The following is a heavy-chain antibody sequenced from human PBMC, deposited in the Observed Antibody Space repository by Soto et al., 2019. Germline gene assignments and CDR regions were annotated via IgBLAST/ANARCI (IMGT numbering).Heavy chain of an antibody. Sequence: GSLRLSCAASGFTFSSFAMTWVRQAPGRGLEWVASIRGGGDSTYYAESVRGRFTISRDNSKNTLYLQMDSLRAEDTALYYCAKKSWGISAGGTYYYFDYWGQGALVTVSS. D-gene: IGHD2-21*01. J-gene: IGHJ4*02. CDR1: GFTFSSFA. V-gene: IGHV3-23*01. CDR2: IRGGGDST. CDR3: AKKSWGISAGGTYYYFDY.